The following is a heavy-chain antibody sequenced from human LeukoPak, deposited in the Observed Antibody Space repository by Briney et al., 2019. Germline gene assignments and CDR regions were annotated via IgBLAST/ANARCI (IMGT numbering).Heavy chain of an antibody. J-gene: IGHJ4*02. CDR1: GGSISSGSYY. D-gene: IGHD4-17*01. CDR2: IYTSGST. V-gene: IGHV4-61*02. CDR3: ARYNGDYGGFDY. Sequence: SQTLSLTCTVSGGSISSGSYYWSWIRQPAGKGLEWIGRIYTSGSTNYNPSLKSRVTISVDKSKNQFSLKLSSVTAADTAVYYCARYNGDYGGFDYWGQGTLVTVSS.